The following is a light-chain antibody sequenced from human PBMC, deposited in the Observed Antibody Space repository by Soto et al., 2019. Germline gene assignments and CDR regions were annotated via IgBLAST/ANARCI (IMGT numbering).Light chain of an antibody. CDR3: QSYDRSRSGSRV. V-gene: IGLV1-40*01. CDR2: DNT. J-gene: IGLJ1*01. Sequence: QAVVTQPPSVSGAPGQRVTISCTGSSSNIGAGYDVHWYQQLPGTAPKLLIYDNTNRPSGVPDRFSGSKSGTSASLAITGLQAEDEADYYCQSYDRSRSGSRVFGTGTKLTVL. CDR1: SSNIGAGYD.